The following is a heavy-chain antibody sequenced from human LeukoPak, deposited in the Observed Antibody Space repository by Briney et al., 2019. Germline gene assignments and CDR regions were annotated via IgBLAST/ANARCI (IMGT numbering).Heavy chain of an antibody. CDR3: AREVPHYDLLNWFDP. CDR2: IYYSRST. V-gene: IGHV4-31*03. J-gene: IGHJ5*02. Sequence: SQTLSLTCTVSGGSISSGGYSWSWIRQHPGKGLEWIGYIYYSRSTYYNPSLKSRVTISVDTSKNQFSLKLSSVTAADTAVYYCAREVPHYDLLNWFDPWGQGTLVTVSS. D-gene: IGHD3-3*01. CDR1: GGSISSGGYS.